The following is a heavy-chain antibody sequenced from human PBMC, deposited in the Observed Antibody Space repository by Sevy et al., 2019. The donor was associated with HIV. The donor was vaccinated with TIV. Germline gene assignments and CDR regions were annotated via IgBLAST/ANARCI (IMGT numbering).Heavy chain of an antibody. D-gene: IGHD4-4*01. CDR3: TTSTQVDYYGMDV. V-gene: IGHV3-15*07. Sequence: GGSMRLSCAASGFTFTYTWMNWVRQAPGKGLEWVGRIRSKTDGGTTDYAAPVKGRFTISRDDSKNTLFLQMNSLKTEDTAVYYCTTSTQVDYYGMDVWGQGTTVTVSS. CDR2: IRSKTDGGTT. J-gene: IGHJ6*02. CDR1: GFTFTYTW.